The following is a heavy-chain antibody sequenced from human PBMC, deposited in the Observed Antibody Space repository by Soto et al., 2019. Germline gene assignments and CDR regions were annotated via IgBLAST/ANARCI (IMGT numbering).Heavy chain of an antibody. CDR1: GYSFTSYW. V-gene: IGHV5-51*01. CDR3: ARPSMVRGVIRYWFDP. J-gene: IGHJ5*02. Sequence: GESLKISCKGSGYSFTSYWIGWVRQMPGKGLEWMGIIYPGDSDTRYSPSFQGQVTISADKSISTAYLQWSSLKASDTAMYYCARPSMVRGVIRYWFDPWGQGTLVTVS. D-gene: IGHD3-10*01. CDR2: IYPGDSDT.